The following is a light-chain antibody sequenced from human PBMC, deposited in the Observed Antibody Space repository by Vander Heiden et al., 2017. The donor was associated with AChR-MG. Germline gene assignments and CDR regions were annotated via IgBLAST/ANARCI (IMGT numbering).Light chain of an antibody. Sequence: DIQLTQSPSSLSTSVGDNVTIICRPTQSISTYLNGYQKKPGKAPKLVISAASNLKSGVPSRFSGGGSGTDFTLTISSLQPEDFGTYYCQQSYSTPPTFGGGTKVEIK. CDR1: QSISTY. CDR2: AAS. CDR3: QQSYSTPPT. V-gene: IGKV1-39*01. J-gene: IGKJ4*01.